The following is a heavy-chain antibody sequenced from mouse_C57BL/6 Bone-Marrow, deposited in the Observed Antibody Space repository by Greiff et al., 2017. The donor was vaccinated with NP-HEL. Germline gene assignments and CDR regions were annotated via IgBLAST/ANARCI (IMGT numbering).Heavy chain of an antibody. Sequence: EVQVVESGGGLVQPGGSMKLSCVASGFTFSNYWMNWVRQSPEKGLEWVAQIRLKSDNYATHYAESVKGRFTISRDDSKSSVYLQMNNLRAEDTGIYYCTDLLYGYWGQGTTLTVSS. V-gene: IGHV6-3*01. CDR1: GFTFSNYW. J-gene: IGHJ2*01. CDR3: TDLLYGY. D-gene: IGHD2-1*01. CDR2: IRLKSDNYAT.